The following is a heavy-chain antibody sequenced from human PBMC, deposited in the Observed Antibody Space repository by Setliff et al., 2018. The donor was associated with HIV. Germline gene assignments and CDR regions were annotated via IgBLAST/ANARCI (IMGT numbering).Heavy chain of an antibody. CDR2: IYTTGST. CDR3: ARQNSGWGVGLYYFDY. V-gene: IGHV4-4*09. J-gene: IGHJ4*02. CDR1: GGSISGYY. Sequence: SETLSLTCTVSGGSISGYYWSWIRQPPGKGLEWIGYIYTTGSTNYNPSLKSRITISIDTSKSQFSLKLSSVTAADTALYYCARQNSGWGVGLYYFDYWGQGTLVTVSS. D-gene: IGHD6-19*01.